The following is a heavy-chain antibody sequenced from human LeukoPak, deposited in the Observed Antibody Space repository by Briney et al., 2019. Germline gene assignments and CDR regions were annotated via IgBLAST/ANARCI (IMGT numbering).Heavy chain of an antibody. CDR3: AKGRSTRHPPGADAFDI. V-gene: IGHV3-23*01. D-gene: IGHD2-2*01. CDR1: GFTFSSYA. J-gene: IGHJ3*02. CDR2: ISGSGGST. Sequence: GGSLRLSCAASGFTFSSYAMSWVRQAPGKGLEWVSAISGSGGSTYYADSVKGRFTISRDNSKNTLYLQMNSLRAEDTAVYYCAKGRSTRHPPGADAFDIWGRGTMVTVSS.